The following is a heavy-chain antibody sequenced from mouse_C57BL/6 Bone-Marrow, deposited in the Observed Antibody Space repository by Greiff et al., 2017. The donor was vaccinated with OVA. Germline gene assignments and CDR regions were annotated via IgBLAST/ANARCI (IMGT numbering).Heavy chain of an antibody. Sequence: EVKLMESGGGLVQPGGSMKLSCVASGFTFSNYWMNWVRQSPEKGLEWVAQIRLKSDNYATHYAESVKGRFTISRDDSKSSVYLQMNNLRAEDTGIYYCTAYITTVVAPGWFAYWGQGTLVTVSA. CDR2: IRLKSDNYAT. J-gene: IGHJ3*01. CDR3: TAYITTVVAPGWFAY. V-gene: IGHV6-3*01. D-gene: IGHD1-1*01. CDR1: GFTFSNYW.